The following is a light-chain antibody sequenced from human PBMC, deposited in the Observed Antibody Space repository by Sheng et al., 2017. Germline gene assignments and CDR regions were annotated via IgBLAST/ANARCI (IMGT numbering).Light chain of an antibody. CDR2: SAS. V-gene: IGKV1-27*01. CDR1: QAISNY. J-gene: IGKJ4*01. Sequence: DIQMTQSPSSLSASVGDRVTITCRASQAISNYLAWYQQEPGKVPKLLIYSASTLQSGVPSRFSGSGSGTDFTLTISNLQPEDVATYYCQQYYKLPLTFGGGTKVEMK. CDR3: QQYYKLPLT.